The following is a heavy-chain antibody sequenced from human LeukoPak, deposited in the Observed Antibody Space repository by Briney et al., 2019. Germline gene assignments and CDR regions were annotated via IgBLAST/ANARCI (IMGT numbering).Heavy chain of an antibody. CDR1: GGSISNYY. V-gene: IGHV4-59*01. CDR3: ARDLELGY. Sequence: SSETLSLTCTVSGGSISNYYWSWIRQPPVKELEWIGYIYDSGSTNYNPSLKSRVTISVNTSKNQFSLKLSSVTAADTAVYYCARDLELGYWGQGTLVTVSS. CDR2: IYDSGST. J-gene: IGHJ4*02. D-gene: IGHD2/OR15-2a*01.